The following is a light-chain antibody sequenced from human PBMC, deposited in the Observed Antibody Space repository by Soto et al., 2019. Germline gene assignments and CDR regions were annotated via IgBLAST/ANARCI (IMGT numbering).Light chain of an antibody. CDR3: LQSDTSAT. CDR2: AAS. V-gene: IGKV1-6*01. CDR1: QGIRND. Sequence: AIQMTQSPSSLSASVGDRVTITCRASQGIRNDLDWFQQKPGKAPKLLIYAASNLQSGVPARFSGSGSGTDFTLTISSLQPEDFATYYCLQSDTSATFGQGTKLEI. J-gene: IGKJ2*01.